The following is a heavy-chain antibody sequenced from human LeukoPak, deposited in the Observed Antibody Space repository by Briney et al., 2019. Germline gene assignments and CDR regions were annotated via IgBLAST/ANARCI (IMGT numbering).Heavy chain of an antibody. CDR1: GYIFVGYY. V-gene: IGHV1-2*02. D-gene: IGHD3-10*01. CDR3: TRGGLGELFDF. CDR2: INPNGGVT. Sequence: ASVKVSCKTSGYIFVGYYMHWVRQAPGEGLEWMGWINPNGGVTNYAQKFQGRVTLTRDTSSSTGYMGMNSLSSDDTAIYYCTRGGLGELFDFWGQGTLVAVSS. J-gene: IGHJ4*02.